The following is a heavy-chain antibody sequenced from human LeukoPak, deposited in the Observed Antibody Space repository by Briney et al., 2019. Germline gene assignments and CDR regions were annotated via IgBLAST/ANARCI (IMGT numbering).Heavy chain of an antibody. CDR3: TTDIAVAGTEDY. CDR2: IKSKTDGGTT. J-gene: IGHJ4*02. V-gene: IGHV3-15*07. D-gene: IGHD6-19*01. CDR1: GFTFSNAW. Sequence: NSGGSLRLSCAASGFTFSNAWMNWVRQAPGKGLEWVGRIKSKTDGGTTDYAAPVKGRFTISRDDSKNTLYLQMNSLKTADTAVYYCTTDIAVAGTEDYWGQGTLVTVSS.